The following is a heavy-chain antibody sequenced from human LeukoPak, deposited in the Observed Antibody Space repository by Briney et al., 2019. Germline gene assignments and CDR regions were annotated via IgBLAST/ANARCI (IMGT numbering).Heavy chain of an antibody. CDR3: ATGRNTAMVTPFDY. D-gene: IGHD5-18*01. CDR2: IYYSGST. Sequence: SETLSLTCTVSGGSISSSSYYWGWIRQPPGKGLEWIGSIYYSGSTYYNPSLKSRVTISVDTSKNQFSLKLSSVTAADTAVYYCATGRNTAMVTPFDYWGQGTLVTVSS. J-gene: IGHJ4*02. CDR1: GGSISSSSYY. V-gene: IGHV4-39*01.